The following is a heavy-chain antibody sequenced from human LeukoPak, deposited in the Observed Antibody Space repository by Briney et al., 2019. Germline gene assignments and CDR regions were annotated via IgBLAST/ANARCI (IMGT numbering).Heavy chain of an antibody. D-gene: IGHD5-24*01. V-gene: IGHV3-23*01. CDR3: AKEERWLHHSDY. CDR2: ISGSGGTT. J-gene: IGHJ4*02. Sequence: GGSLRLSCAASGFTFTNYAMTWVRQPPGKGLECVSSISGSGGTTYYADSVKGRFTISRDTFNRTLYLQMNSLRAEDTAVYYCAKEERWLHHSDYWGQGTLVTVSS. CDR1: GFTFTNYA.